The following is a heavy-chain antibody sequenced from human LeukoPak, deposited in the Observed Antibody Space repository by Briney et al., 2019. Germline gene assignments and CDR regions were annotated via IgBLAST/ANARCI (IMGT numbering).Heavy chain of an antibody. Sequence: ASVKVSCKASGGTFSSYAISWVRQAPGQGLEWMGRIIPILGIANYAQKFQGRVTITADKSTSTAYMELSSLRSEDTAVYYCARDSHYYGSGSYYKGFDYWGQGTLVTVSS. J-gene: IGHJ4*02. CDR2: IIPILGIA. V-gene: IGHV1-69*04. CDR3: ARDSHYYGSGSYYKGFDY. D-gene: IGHD3-10*01. CDR1: GGTFSSYA.